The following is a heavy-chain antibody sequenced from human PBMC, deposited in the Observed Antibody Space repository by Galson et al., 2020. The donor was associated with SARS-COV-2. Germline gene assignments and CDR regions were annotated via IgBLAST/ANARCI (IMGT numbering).Heavy chain of an antibody. CDR2: IYYSGST. D-gene: IGHD4-17*01. J-gene: IGHJ4*02. Sequence: SETLSLTCTVSGGSISSSSYYWGWIRQPPGKGLEWIGSIYYSGSTYYNPSLKSRVTISVDTSKNQFSLKLSSVTAADTAVYYCARSRDDYGDSHGPIDYWGQGTLVTVSS. CDR1: GGSISSSSYY. V-gene: IGHV4-39*01. CDR3: ARSRDDYGDSHGPIDY.